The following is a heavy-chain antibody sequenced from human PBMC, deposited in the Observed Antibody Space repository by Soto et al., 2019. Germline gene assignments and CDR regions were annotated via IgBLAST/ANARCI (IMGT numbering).Heavy chain of an antibody. CDR1: GFTFSTYP. J-gene: IGHJ4*02. D-gene: IGHD3-22*01. Sequence: GSLRLSCTASGFTFSTYPMHWVRQAPGKGLEWVAAVSIDGSHEFYADSVKGRFTISRDNSKDTLYLQMNSLRVEDTAVYYCARGPIVAVAHVDYWGQGTLVTVSS. V-gene: IGHV3-30-3*01. CDR3: ARGPIVAVAHVDY. CDR2: VSIDGSHE.